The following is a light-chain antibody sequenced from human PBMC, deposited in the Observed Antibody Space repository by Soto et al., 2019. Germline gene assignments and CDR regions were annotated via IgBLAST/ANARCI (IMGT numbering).Light chain of an antibody. CDR2: GAS. CDR1: QSVSND. Sequence: EIVLTHSSAILSVSPGERATLSCRASQSVSNDLAWYRQKPGQAPRLLIYGASTRASDILARFSGSGSGTEFTLTISSLQSEDFAVYYCQQYNDWPPTFGQGTNVEIK. V-gene: IGKV3-15*01. J-gene: IGKJ1*01. CDR3: QQYNDWPPT.